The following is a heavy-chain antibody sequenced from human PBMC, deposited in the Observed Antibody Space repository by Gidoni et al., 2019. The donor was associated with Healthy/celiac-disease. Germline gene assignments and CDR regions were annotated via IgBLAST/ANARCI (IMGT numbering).Heavy chain of an antibody. CDR2: ISWNSGSI. Sequence: EVQLVESGGGFVQPGRSLRLSCAASGFTFDDYAMHWVRQAPGKGLEWVSGISWNSGSIGYADSVKGRFTISRDNAKNSLYLQMNSLRAEDTALYYCAKGSSGYPSHFDYWGQGTLVTVSS. D-gene: IGHD3-22*01. V-gene: IGHV3-9*01. CDR3: AKGSSGYPSHFDY. CDR1: GFTFDDYA. J-gene: IGHJ4*02.